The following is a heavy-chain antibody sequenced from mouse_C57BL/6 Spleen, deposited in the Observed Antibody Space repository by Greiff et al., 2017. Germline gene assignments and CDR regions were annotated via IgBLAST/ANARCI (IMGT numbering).Heavy chain of an antibody. CDR3: ARARGYDVYDVPAWFAY. V-gene: IGHV3-6*01. J-gene: IGHJ3*01. Sequence: EVKLQESGPGLVKPSQSLSLTCSVTGYSITSGYYWNWIWQFPGNKLEWMGYISYDGNNNYNPSLKNRSSITLDTSKNQIFLKLKSVTTEDTATYYCARARGYDVYDVPAWFAYWGQGTLVTVSA. CDR1: GYSITSGYY. D-gene: IGHD2-3*01. CDR2: ISYDGNN.